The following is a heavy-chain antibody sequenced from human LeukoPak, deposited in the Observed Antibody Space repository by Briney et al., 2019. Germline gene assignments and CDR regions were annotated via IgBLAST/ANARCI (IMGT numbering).Heavy chain of an antibody. J-gene: IGHJ6*03. CDR2: MNPNSGNT. D-gene: IGHD6-13*01. V-gene: IGHV1-8*01. CDR1: GYTFTSYD. CDR3: ARAKQQLVHYYYYMDV. Sequence: ASVKVSCKAAGYTFTSYDINWVRQATGQGLEWMGWMNPNSGNTGYAQKFQGRVTMTRNTSISTAYMELSSLRSEDTAVYYCARAKQQLVHYYYYMDVWGKGTTVTISS.